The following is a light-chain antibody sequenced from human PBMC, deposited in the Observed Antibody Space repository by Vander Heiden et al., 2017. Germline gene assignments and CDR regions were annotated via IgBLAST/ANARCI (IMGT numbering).Light chain of an antibody. Sequence: DIQMTQSPSTLSASVGDRVIITCRASHSISDWLAWYQQKPGKAPKLLIYKASILESGVPSRFSGSGSGTEFTLTISSLQPDDFATYYCQQSRAFGQGTNVEIK. CDR1: HSISDW. V-gene: IGKV1-5*03. CDR3: QQSRA. J-gene: IGKJ1*01. CDR2: KAS.